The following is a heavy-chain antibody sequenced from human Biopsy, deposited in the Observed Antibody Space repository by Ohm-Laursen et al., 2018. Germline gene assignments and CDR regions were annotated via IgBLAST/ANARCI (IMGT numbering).Heavy chain of an antibody. CDR3: ARGRRTSGWPYFDN. V-gene: IGHV4-61*01. CDR2: IYSGGNT. CDR1: GDSLTSGPEN. D-gene: IGHD6-19*01. J-gene: IGHJ4*02. Sequence: SETLSLTCTVSGDSLTSGPENWSWIRQPPGQGLEYIGFIYSGGNTNYSPSLKNRVTMSVDTSKNQFYLKLYSVTAADTAVYYCARGRRTSGWPYFDNWGQGALVIVSP.